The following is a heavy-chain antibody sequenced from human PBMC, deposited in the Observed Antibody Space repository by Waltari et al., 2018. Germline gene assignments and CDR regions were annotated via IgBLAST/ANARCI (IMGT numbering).Heavy chain of an antibody. CDR1: GFTFSSYA. J-gene: IGHJ4*02. V-gene: IGHV3-30*01. CDR3: ARDFSLGYCSGGSCYPNYYFDY. D-gene: IGHD2-15*01. Sequence: QVQLVESGGGMVQPGRSLRLSCAASGFTFSSYAMHWFRQAPGKGLEWVAVISYDGSNKYYADSVKGRFTISRDNSKNTLYLQMNSLRAEDTAVYYCARDFSLGYCSGGSCYPNYYFDYWGQGTLVTVSS. CDR2: ISYDGSNK.